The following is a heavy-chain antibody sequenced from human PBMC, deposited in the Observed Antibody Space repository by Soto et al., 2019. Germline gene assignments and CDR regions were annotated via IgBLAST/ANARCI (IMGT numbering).Heavy chain of an antibody. D-gene: IGHD3-16*02. CDR1: GYTLTYYS. CDR3: ARGHGGGSYRIDY. V-gene: IGHV1-3*04. Sequence: QVQLVQSGPEVKKPGAPVKVSCKASGYTLTYYSIHWVRQAPGQSLGWMGWVHTGNGATKYSQRLQDRITITRDTSADTASMELSSLTSEDTAVYYCARGHGGGSYRIDYWGQGTLVTVSS. J-gene: IGHJ4*02. CDR2: VHTGNGAT.